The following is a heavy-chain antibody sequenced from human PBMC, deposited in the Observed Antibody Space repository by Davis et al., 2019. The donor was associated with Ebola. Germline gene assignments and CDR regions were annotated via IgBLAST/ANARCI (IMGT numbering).Heavy chain of an antibody. CDR3: ARDNSNTHWPYYFDY. D-gene: IGHD2/OR15-2a*01. J-gene: IGHJ4*02. CDR1: GFTFSSYS. V-gene: IGHV3-23*01. Sequence: GESLKISCAASGFTFSSYSMNWVRQAPGKGLEWVSAISGSGGSTYYADSVKGRFTISRDNSKNTLYLQMNSLRVEDTAVYYCARDNSNTHWPYYFDYWGQGALVTVSS. CDR2: ISGSGGST.